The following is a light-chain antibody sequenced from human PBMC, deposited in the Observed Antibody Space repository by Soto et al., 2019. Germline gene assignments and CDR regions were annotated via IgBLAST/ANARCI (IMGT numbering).Light chain of an antibody. CDR3: GTWDSSLSAHYV. V-gene: IGLV1-51*01. J-gene: IGLJ1*01. CDR2: DNN. CDR1: SSNIGNNY. Sequence: QSVLAQPPGVSSAPGQKVTISCSGSSSNIGNNYVSWYQQLPGTAPKLLIYDNNKRPSGIPDRFSGSKSGTSATLGITGLQTGDEADYYCGTWDSSLSAHYVFGTGTKVTVL.